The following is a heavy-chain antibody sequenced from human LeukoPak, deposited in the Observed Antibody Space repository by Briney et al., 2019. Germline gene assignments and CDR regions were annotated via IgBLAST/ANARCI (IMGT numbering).Heavy chain of an antibody. D-gene: IGHD4-23*01. CDR1: GFIFSDYG. CDR3: AKDRWSV. CDR2: IRYDGSNK. J-gene: IGHJ4*02. V-gene: IGHV3-30*02. Sequence: TGGSLRLSCVASGFIFSDYGIQWVRQAPGKGLEWVAFIRYDGSNKYYADSVKGRFTISRDNSKNTLYLQMNSLRAEDTAVYYCAKDRWSVWGQGTLVTVSS.